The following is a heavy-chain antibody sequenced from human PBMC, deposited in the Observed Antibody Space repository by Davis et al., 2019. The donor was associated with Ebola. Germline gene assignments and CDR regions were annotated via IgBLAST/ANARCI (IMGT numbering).Heavy chain of an antibody. CDR1: GFTFDDYG. Sequence: SLKIPCVASGFTFDDYGMHWVRQTPGKGLEWLSGISRDGGSKDYADSVKGRFTISRDNAKNSLYLQMNSLTPEDTAFYYCARVNVVAAGSFDFWGQGTRVTVSA. D-gene: IGHD6-13*01. J-gene: IGHJ4*02. CDR3: ARVNVVAAGSFDF. CDR2: ISRDGGSK. V-gene: IGHV3-9*01.